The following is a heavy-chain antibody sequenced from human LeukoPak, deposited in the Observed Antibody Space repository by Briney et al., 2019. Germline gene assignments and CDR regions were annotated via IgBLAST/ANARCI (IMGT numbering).Heavy chain of an antibody. V-gene: IGHV7-4-1*02. J-gene: IGHJ4*02. Sequence: ASVKVSCKASGYTFTSYAMNWVRQAPGQGLEWMGWINTNTGNPTYAQGFTGRFVFSLDTSVSTAYLQISSLKAEDTAVYYCARETSDYDSSGYYYGVDYWGQGTLVTVSS. D-gene: IGHD3-22*01. CDR2: INTNTGNP. CDR1: GYTFTSYA. CDR3: ARETSDYDSSGYYYGVDY.